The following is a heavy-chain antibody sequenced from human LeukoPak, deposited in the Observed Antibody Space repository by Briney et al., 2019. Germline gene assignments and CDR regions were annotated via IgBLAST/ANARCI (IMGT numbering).Heavy chain of an antibody. Sequence: SGTLSLTCAVYGGSFSGYYWSWIRQPPGKGLEWIGEINHSGSTNYNPSLKSRVTISVDTSKNQFSLKLSSVTAADTAVYYCARDGVPLHSSSWYYWFDPWGQGTLVTVSS. D-gene: IGHD6-13*01. CDR3: ARDGVPLHSSSWYYWFDP. V-gene: IGHV4-34*01. CDR2: INHSGST. CDR1: GGSFSGYY. J-gene: IGHJ5*02.